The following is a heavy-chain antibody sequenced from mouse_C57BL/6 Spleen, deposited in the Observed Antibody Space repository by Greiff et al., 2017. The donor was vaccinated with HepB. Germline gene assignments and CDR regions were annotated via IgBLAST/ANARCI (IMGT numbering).Heavy chain of an antibody. V-gene: IGHV1-82*01. D-gene: IGHD2-5*01. J-gene: IGHJ4*01. CDR3: SRGSKYDSIDY. Sequence: QVQLQQSGPELVKPGASVKISCKASGYAFSSSWMNWVKQRPGKGLEWIGRIYPGDGDTNYNGKFKGKATLTADKSSSTAYMQLSSLTSEDSAVYFGSRGSKYDSIDYWGQGTSVTVSS. CDR1: GYAFSSSW. CDR2: IYPGDGDT.